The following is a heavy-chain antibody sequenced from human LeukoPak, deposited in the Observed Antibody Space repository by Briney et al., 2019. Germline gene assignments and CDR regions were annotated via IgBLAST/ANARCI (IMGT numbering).Heavy chain of an antibody. V-gene: IGHV1-2*02. Sequence: ASVKVSCKASGYTFTGYYMHWVRQVPGQGLEWMGWINPNSGGTNYAQKFQGRVTMTRDTSISTAYMELSRLRSDDTAVYYCARDNNKQIRKSLFDYWGQGTLVTVSS. J-gene: IGHJ4*02. D-gene: IGHD1/OR15-1a*01. CDR1: GYTFTGYY. CDR2: INPNSGGT. CDR3: ARDNNKQIRKSLFDY.